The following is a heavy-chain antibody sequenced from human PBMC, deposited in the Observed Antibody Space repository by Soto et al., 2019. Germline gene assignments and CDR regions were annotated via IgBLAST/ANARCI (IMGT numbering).Heavy chain of an antibody. CDR2: IYYSGST. CDR3: ARGVIVVVTSWYFDL. Sequence: QVQLQESGPGLVKPSQTLSLTCTISGGSISSGDYYWSWVRQPPGKGLEWIGYIYYSGSTYYNPSLKRRVTISVDTSKNQFSLKLSSVTAADTAVYYCARGVIVVVTSWYFDLWGRGTMVTVSS. J-gene: IGHJ2*01. CDR1: GGSISSGDYY. D-gene: IGHD2-21*02. V-gene: IGHV4-30-4*01.